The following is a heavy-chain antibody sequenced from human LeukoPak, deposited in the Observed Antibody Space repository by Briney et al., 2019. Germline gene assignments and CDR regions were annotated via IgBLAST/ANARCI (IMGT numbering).Heavy chain of an antibody. CDR1: GFTSSSYW. CDR3: ARDQLYCSDGTCSAHNWFDP. D-gene: IGHD2-8*01. CDR2: INGDGSST. V-gene: IGHV3-74*01. Sequence: PGGSLRLSCAASGFTSSSYWMHWVRLAPGKGLVWVSRINGDGSSTSYADSVKGRFTISRDNAKNTLYLQMNSLRAEDTAVYYCARDQLYCSDGTCSAHNWFDPWGQGTLATVSS. J-gene: IGHJ5*02.